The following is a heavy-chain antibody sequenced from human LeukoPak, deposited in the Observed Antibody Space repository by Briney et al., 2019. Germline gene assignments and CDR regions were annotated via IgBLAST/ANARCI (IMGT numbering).Heavy chain of an antibody. CDR2: TSWNSGSI. Sequence: GGSLRLSCAASGFTFDDYAMHWVRQAPGKGLEWVSGTSWNSGSIGYADSVKGRFTISRDNAKNSLYLQMNSLRAEDTALYYCAKGGYSYGTKFDYWGQGTLVTVSS. D-gene: IGHD5-18*01. V-gene: IGHV3-9*01. J-gene: IGHJ4*02. CDR3: AKGGYSYGTKFDY. CDR1: GFTFDDYA.